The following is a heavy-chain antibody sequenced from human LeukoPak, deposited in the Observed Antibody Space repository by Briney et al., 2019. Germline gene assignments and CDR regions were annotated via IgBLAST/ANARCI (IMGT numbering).Heavy chain of an antibody. D-gene: IGHD3-22*01. Sequence: SQTLSLTCTVSGGSINSGSYYWSWIRHLPGKGLEWIGYIYNSGDPHYNPSLKSRVTMSIDTSQNQVSLRLSSVTVAATAVYYCARGYYDSTPPRAFDIWGQGTMVTVSS. CDR2: IYNSGDP. CDR3: ARGYYDSTPPRAFDI. V-gene: IGHV4-31*03. J-gene: IGHJ3*02. CDR1: GGSINSGSYY.